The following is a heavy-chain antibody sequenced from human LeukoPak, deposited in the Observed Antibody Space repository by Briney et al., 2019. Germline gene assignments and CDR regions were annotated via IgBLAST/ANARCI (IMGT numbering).Heavy chain of an antibody. D-gene: IGHD6-13*01. CDR2: IYYSGST. V-gene: IGHV4-59*08. CDR3: ARHLAGTGYFDY. CDR1: GGSISSYY. Sequence: KPSETLSLTRTVSGGSISSYYWSWIRQPPGKGLEWIGYIYYSGSTNYNPSLKSRVTISVDTSKNQFSLKLTSVTAADTAVYYCARHLAGTGYFDYWGQGTLVTVSS. J-gene: IGHJ4*02.